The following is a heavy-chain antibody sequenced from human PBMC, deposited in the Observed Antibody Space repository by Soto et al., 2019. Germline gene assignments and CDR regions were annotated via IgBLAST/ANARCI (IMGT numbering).Heavy chain of an antibody. V-gene: IGHV4-59*01. CDR3: ARSTDSSGWRFDY. CDR2: IYYSGST. J-gene: IGHJ4*02. CDR1: GASISVYS. D-gene: IGHD6-19*01. Sequence: PSETLSLTCTVSGASISVYSWSWIRQPPGKGLEWIGYIYYSGSTNYNPSLKSRVAISVDTSKNQFSLKLSPVTAADTAVYYCARSTDSSGWRFDYWGQGTQVTVSS.